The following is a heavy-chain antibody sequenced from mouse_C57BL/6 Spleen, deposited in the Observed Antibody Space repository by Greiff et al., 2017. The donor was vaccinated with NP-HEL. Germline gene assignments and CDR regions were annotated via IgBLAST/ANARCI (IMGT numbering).Heavy chain of an antibody. D-gene: IGHD2-5*01. J-gene: IGHJ1*03. CDR2: IYPGDGDT. CDR1: GYAFSSYW. Sequence: QVQLQQSGAELVKPGASVKISCKASGYAFSSYWMNWVKQRPGKGLEWIGQIYPGDGDTNYNGKFKGKATLTADKSSSTAYVQLSSLTSEDSAVYYCANYYSNYGWYFDDWGTGTTVTVSS. V-gene: IGHV1-80*01. CDR3: ANYYSNYGWYFDD.